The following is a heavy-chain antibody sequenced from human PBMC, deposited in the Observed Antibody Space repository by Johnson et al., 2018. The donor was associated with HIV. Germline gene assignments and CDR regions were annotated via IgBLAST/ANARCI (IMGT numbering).Heavy chain of an antibody. CDR2: INWNGGSR. CDR1: GLTFDDYG. V-gene: IGHV3-20*04. CDR3: TTDQVDSGSYYNAFHI. D-gene: IGHD1-26*01. J-gene: IGHJ3*02. Sequence: VQLVESGGGVVRPGGSLRLSCAASGLTFDDYGMSWVRQAPGKGLEWVSGINWNGGSRDYADSVKGRFTISRDNAKNSLYLQMNSLKSEDTAVYYCTTDQVDSGSYYNAFHIWGQGTTVTVSS.